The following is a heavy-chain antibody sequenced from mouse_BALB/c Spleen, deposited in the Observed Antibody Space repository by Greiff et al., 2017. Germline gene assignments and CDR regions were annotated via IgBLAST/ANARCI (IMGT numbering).Heavy chain of an antibody. V-gene: IGHV1-7*01. CDR2: INPSTGYT. Sequence: QVQLQQSGAELAKPGASVKMSCKASGYTFTSYWMHWVKQRPGQGLEWIGYINPSTGYTEYNQKFKDKATLTADKSSSTAYMQLSSLTSEDSAVYYCARLGYDYDVAYWGQGTLVTVSA. CDR3: ARLGYDYDVAY. D-gene: IGHD2-4*01. J-gene: IGHJ3*01. CDR1: GYTFTSYW.